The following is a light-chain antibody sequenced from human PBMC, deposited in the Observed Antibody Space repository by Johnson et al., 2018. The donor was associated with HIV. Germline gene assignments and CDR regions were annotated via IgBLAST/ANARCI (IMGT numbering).Light chain of an antibody. J-gene: IGLJ1*01. CDR1: SSNIGNNY. CDR3: GAGDSGLRTAL. CDR2: DNN. Sequence: QSVLTQPPSVSAAPGQKVTISCSGSSSNIGNNYVSWYQQVPGAAPKILIYDNNRRPSGIPDRLSGSKSGTSATLGITGLQTGDEADYYCGAGDSGLRTALFGTGTKVTAL. V-gene: IGLV1-51*01.